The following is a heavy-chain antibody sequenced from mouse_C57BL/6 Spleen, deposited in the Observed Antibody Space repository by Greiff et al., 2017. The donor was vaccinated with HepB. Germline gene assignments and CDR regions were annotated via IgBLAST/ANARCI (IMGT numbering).Heavy chain of an antibody. J-gene: IGHJ2*01. V-gene: IGHV1-39*01. CDR1: GYSFTDYN. CDR3: ERGLRQVDY. CDR2: INPEYGTT. Sequence: VQLKESGPELVKPGASVKISCKASGYSFTDYNMNWVKQSNGQGLEWIGVINPEYGTTSYNQKFKGKATLTADQSASTAYMKLNSLTSEDSAVYYCERGLRQVDYWGQGTTLTVSS. D-gene: IGHD2-4*01.